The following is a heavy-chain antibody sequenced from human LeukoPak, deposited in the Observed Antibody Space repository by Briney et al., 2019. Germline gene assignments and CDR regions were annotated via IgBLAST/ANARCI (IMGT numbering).Heavy chain of an antibody. J-gene: IGHJ4*02. CDR1: GFTVTSSY. Sequence: GGSLRLSCAASGFTVTSSYMTWVRQPPGEGLKWVSIIYSGGSTYYADSVKGRFTISRDTSKNTLYLQMNSLRAEDTAVYYCARGVRGTYYFDYWGQGTLVTVSS. V-gene: IGHV3-53*01. D-gene: IGHD3-16*01. CDR2: IYSGGST. CDR3: ARGVRGTYYFDY.